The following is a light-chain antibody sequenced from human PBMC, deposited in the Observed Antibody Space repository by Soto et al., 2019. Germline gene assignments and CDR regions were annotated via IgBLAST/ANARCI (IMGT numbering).Light chain of an antibody. V-gene: IGLV1-44*01. CDR1: SSNIGSHT. CDR3: GTGDDSLNGYV. Sequence: QSVLTQPPSVSGTPAQRVTISCSGSSSNIGSHTVNWYQQLPGTAPRLLIYSNNQRPSGVPDRFSGSKSGTSASLAISGLQSEDEADYYCGTGDDSLNGYVFGTGTKLTVL. CDR2: SNN. J-gene: IGLJ1*01.